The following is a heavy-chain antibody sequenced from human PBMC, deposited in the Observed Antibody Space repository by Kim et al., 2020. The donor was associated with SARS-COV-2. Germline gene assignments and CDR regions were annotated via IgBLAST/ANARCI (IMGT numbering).Heavy chain of an antibody. CDR3: AKTGSLDL. CDR2: GGDT. D-gene: IGHD6-25*01. V-gene: IGHV3-23*01. J-gene: IGHJ3*01. Sequence: GGDTNYADSVKDHFTISREKSKNTLYLQMHSLRVEDTAVYYCAKTGSLDLWGQGTVVTVSS.